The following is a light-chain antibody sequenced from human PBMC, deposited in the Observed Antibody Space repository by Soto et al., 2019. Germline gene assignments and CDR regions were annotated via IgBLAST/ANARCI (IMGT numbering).Light chain of an antibody. V-gene: IGLV3-25*03. CDR3: QSADSSGTYPYV. Sequence: SYELTQPPSVSVSPGQTARITCSGDTLPKQYVYWYQQKPGQAPVLVIFKDSERPSGIPERFSGSSSETTVTLTISGVQAEDEADYYCQSADSSGTYPYVFGTGTKLTVL. CDR2: KDS. CDR1: TLPKQY. J-gene: IGLJ1*01.